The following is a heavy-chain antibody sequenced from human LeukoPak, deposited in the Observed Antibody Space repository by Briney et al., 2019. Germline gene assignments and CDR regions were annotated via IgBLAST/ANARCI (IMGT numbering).Heavy chain of an antibody. CDR1: GFTFSSYG. J-gene: IGHJ4*02. V-gene: IGHV3-33*01. D-gene: IGHD3-22*01. CDR2: IWYDGSNK. Sequence: PGGSLRLSCAASGFTFSSYGMHWVRQAPGKGLEWVAVIWYDGSNKYYADSVKGRFTISRDNSKNTLYLQMNSLRAEDTAVYYCARDLAADYYDSSGYDYWGQGTLVTVSS. CDR3: ARDLAADYYDSSGYDY.